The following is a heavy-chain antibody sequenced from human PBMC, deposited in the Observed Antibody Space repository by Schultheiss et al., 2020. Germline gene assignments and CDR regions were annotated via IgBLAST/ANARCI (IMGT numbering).Heavy chain of an antibody. CDR2: ISYDGSNK. CDR3: VNILAAVE. D-gene: IGHD5-24*01. CDR1: GFTFSSYG. J-gene: IGHJ4*02. V-gene: IGHV3-30*03. Sequence: SCAASGFTFSSYGMHWVRQAPGKGLEWVAVISYDGSNKYYADSVKGRFTISRDNSKNTLYLQLNSLTAEDTAVYYCVNILAAVEWGQGTLVTVSS.